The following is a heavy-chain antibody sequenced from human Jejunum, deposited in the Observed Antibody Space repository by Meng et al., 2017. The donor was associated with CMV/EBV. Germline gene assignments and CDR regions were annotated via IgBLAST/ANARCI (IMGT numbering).Heavy chain of an antibody. CDR3: ARDRIPIFAGMDV. CDR1: GGPITTSNYY. V-gene: IGHV4-31*02. CDR2: IYYSGNT. Sequence: GGPITTSNYYWPWIRQHPGKGLEYLGYIYYSGNTYYNPSLKSRLTISVDTSKNQFSLRLSSVTAADTAVYYCARDRIPIFAGMDVWGQGTTVTVSS. J-gene: IGHJ6*02. D-gene: IGHD3-3*01.